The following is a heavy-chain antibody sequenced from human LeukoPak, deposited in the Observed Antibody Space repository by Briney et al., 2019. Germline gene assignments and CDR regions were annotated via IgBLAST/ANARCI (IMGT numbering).Heavy chain of an antibody. D-gene: IGHD3-3*01. J-gene: IGHJ4*02. CDR1: GFTFSDYY. CDR3: ARDKLRFLEWLLGGPDY. Sequence: PGGSLRLSCAASGFTFSDYYMSWVRQAPGKGLEWVSSISSSNNYIYYADSVKGRFTISRDNANDSLYLQMNSLRAEDTAVYYCARDKLRFLEWLLGGPDYWGQGTLVTVSS. CDR2: ISSSNNYI. V-gene: IGHV3-21*01.